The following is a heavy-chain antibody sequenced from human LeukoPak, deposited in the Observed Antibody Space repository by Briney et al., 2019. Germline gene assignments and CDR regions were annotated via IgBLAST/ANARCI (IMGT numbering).Heavy chain of an antibody. J-gene: IGHJ4*02. V-gene: IGHV1-18*01. Sequence: ASVTVSCKASGYTFTNYGISWVRQAPGQGLEWMGWIIAYNGNTDYAQNLQGRVTMTTDTLTSTAYMELRSLRSDDTAVYYCARDQSLVAYSSTWFDYWGQGTPVTVSS. D-gene: IGHD6-13*01. CDR2: IIAYNGNT. CDR3: ARDQSLVAYSSTWFDY. CDR1: GYTFTNYG.